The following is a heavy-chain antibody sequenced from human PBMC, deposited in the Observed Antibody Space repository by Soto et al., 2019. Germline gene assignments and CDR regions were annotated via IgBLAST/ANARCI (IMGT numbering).Heavy chain of an antibody. D-gene: IGHD5-12*01. CDR2: ISWDSGRK. CDR1: GFTFDEYD. Sequence: EVQLVESGGGLVQPGRSLRLSCAASGFTFDEYDIHWVRQAPGRGLEWVSGISWDSGRKVYADSVEGRFTISRDNAKSCLYLQMSSLRAEDTAFYHCAKGFRSGYDYKAVDIWGQGTMVIVSS. CDR3: AKGFRSGYDYKAVDI. V-gene: IGHV3-9*01. J-gene: IGHJ3*02.